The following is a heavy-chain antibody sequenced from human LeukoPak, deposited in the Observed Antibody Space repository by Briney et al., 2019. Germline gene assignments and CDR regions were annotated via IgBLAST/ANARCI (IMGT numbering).Heavy chain of an antibody. J-gene: IGHJ5*02. CDR1: GGSFSGYY. V-gene: IGHV4-34*01. Sequence: SETLSLTCAVYGGSFSGYYWSWIRQLPGKGLEWIGEINHSGSTNYNPSLKSRVTISVDTSKNQFSLKLSSVTAADTAVYYCARCRSVSSGYAKWRNWFDPWGQGTLVTVSS. D-gene: IGHD5-12*01. CDR2: INHSGST. CDR3: ARCRSVSSGYAKWRNWFDP.